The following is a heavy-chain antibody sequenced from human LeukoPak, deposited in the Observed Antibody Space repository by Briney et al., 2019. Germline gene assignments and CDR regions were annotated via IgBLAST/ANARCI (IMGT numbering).Heavy chain of an antibody. Sequence: PGGSLRLSCAASGFTFSSYWMSWVRQAPGKGLEWVANIKQDGSEKYYVDSVKGRFTISRDNAKNSLYLQMNSVRAEDTAVYYCARSITGGSGSYLYWGQGTLVTVSS. CDR2: IKQDGSEK. V-gene: IGHV3-7*01. D-gene: IGHD3-10*01. CDR1: GFTFSSYW. CDR3: ARSITGGSGSYLY. J-gene: IGHJ4*02.